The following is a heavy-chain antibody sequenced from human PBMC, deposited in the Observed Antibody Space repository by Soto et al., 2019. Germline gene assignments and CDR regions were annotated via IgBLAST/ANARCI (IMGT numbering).Heavy chain of an antibody. CDR3: ARDRGLEAAGDYFRAFYYMDV. V-gene: IGHV4-31*03. CDR1: GGSIRSGGYY. J-gene: IGHJ6*03. CDR2: IHYGGST. Sequence: QVQLPESGPGLVKPSQTLSLTCTVSGGSIRSGGYYWSWIRHHPGNGLEGISNIHYGGSTSYNPSLKSRVAISVDTSKTQFSLRLSSVTVADTAVYFCARDRGLEAAGDYFRAFYYMDVWGIGTTVTVS. D-gene: IGHD4-17*01.